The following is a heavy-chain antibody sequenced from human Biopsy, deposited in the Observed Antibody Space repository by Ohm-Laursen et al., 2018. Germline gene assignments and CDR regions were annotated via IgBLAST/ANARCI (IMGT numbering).Heavy chain of an antibody. V-gene: IGHV6-1*01. CDR1: GDSISNKDAA. Sequence: WQTLSLTCAISGDSISNKDAAWDWIRRSPSRGLEWLGRTYYRTQWFFDYAVFVRSRISIKPDTSKNQFSLELNSVTPEDTAVYFCARETPTGIPFNWFDPWGQGTLVIVST. J-gene: IGHJ5*02. D-gene: IGHD1-1*01. CDR3: ARETPTGIPFNWFDP. CDR2: TYYRTQWFF.